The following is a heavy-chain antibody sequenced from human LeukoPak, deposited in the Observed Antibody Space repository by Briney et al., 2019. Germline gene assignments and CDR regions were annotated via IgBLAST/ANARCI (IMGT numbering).Heavy chain of an antibody. CDR3: ARDGSGYSSSWYGY. CDR1: GFTFSSYG. Sequence: GGSLRLSCAASGFTFSSYGMHWVRQAPGKGLEWVSVIYSGGSTYYADSVKGRFTISRGNAKNSLYLQMNSLRAEDTAVYYCARDGSGYSSSWYGYWGQGTLVTVSS. CDR2: IYSGGST. D-gene: IGHD6-13*01. J-gene: IGHJ4*02. V-gene: IGHV3-NL1*01.